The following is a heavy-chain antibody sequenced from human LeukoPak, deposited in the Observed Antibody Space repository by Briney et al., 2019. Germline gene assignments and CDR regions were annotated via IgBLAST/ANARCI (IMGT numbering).Heavy chain of an antibody. CDR3: ASPGDNYAILGLDY. D-gene: IGHD3-9*01. CDR1: GFTLSKYW. J-gene: IGHJ4*02. Sequence: GGSLRLSCAASGFTLSKYWMHWVRQAPGKGLAWVSRISSDGTTTAYADSVKGRFTISRDSAKNMLYMQMNSLRVEDTAMYYSASPGDNYAILGLDYWGQGTLVTVPS. V-gene: IGHV3-74*01. CDR2: ISSDGTTT.